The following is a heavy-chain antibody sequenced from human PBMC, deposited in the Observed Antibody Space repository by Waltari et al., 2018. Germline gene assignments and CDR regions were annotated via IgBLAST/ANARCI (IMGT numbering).Heavy chain of an antibody. J-gene: IGHJ5*02. Sequence: EVQLVESGGGLVQPGRSLRLSCAASGFTFNHYAMHWVRQAPGKGLEWVSVIYSGGSTYYADSVKGRFTISRDNSKNTLYLQMNSLRAEDTAVYYCARAPRPAAIRGWAEFDPWGQGTLVTVSS. D-gene: IGHD2-2*02. CDR3: ARAPRPAAIRGWAEFDP. V-gene: IGHV3-66*02. CDR1: GFTFNHYA. CDR2: IYSGGST.